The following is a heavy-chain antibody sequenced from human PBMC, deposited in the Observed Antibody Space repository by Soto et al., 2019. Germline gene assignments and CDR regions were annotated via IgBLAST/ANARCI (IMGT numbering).Heavy chain of an antibody. CDR3: ARVKSVYYGSGSYMGMDV. CDR1: GGSFSGYY. CDR2: INHSGST. Sequence: SETLSLTCAVYGGSFSGYYWGWIRQPPGKGLEWIGEINHSGSTNYNPSLKSRVTISVDTSKNQFSLKLSSVTAADTAVYYCARVKSVYYGSGSYMGMDVWGKGTTVTVSS. V-gene: IGHV4-34*01. D-gene: IGHD3-10*01. J-gene: IGHJ6*04.